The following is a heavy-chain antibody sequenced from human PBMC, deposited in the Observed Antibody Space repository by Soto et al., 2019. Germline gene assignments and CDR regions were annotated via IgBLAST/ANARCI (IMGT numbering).Heavy chain of an antibody. CDR1: GYTFTSYY. J-gene: IGHJ6*02. CDR2: INPSGGST. Sequence: QVQLVQSGAEVKKPGDSVKVSCKASGYTFTSYYMHWVRQAPGQGLEWMGIINPSGGSTSYAQKFQGRVTMTRDTSTSTVYMELSSLRSEDTAVDYCATWRGYDCESGYLDYYYYGMDVWGQGTTVTVSS. CDR3: ATWRGYDCESGYLDYYYYGMDV. D-gene: IGHD3-3*01. V-gene: IGHV1-46*01.